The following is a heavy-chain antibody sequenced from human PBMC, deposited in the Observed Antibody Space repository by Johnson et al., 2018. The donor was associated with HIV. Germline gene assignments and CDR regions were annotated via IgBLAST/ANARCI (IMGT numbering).Heavy chain of an antibody. CDR2: ISYDGSIK. CDR3: STPQGWSTLDAFDI. CDR1: GFTFSSYA. V-gene: IGHV3-30-3*01. J-gene: IGHJ3*02. D-gene: IGHD2-15*01. Sequence: QVQLVESGGGVVQPGRSLRLSCAASGFTFSSYAMHWVRQAPGKGLEWVAVISYDGSIKYYADSVKGRFIISRDNSNNTLHLQMSSLRAEDTAVYYCSTPQGWSTLDAFDIWGQGTMVTVSS.